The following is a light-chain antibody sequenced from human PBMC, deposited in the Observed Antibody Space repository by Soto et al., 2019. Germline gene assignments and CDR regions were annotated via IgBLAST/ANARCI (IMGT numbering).Light chain of an antibody. CDR1: QSVSSSY. V-gene: IGKV3-20*01. Sequence: ETVLTQSPGTLSLSPGERATLSCRASQSVSSSYLAWYQQKPGQAPRLLIYGASSRATDFPDRFSGSGSGTDFTLTINRLEPEDFVVYYCQQYGSSPVTFGQGTKVDIK. J-gene: IGKJ1*01. CDR3: QQYGSSPVT. CDR2: GAS.